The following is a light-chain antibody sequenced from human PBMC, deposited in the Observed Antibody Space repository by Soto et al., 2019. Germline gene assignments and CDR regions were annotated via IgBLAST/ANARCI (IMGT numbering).Light chain of an antibody. Sequence: IQLTQTPSSQYESVGDRVTITCRESQSISTYLNWYQQKSGKAPNLLIYDASNLETGVPSRFSGSGSGTDFSFSISSLQPEDIATYYCQQLNSYLITFGQGTRLAIK. CDR2: DAS. CDR1: QSISTY. V-gene: IGKV1-33*01. J-gene: IGKJ5*01. CDR3: QQLNSYLIT.